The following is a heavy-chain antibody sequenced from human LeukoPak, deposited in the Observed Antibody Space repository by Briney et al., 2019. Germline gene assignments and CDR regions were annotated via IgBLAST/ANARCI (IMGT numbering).Heavy chain of an antibody. CDR2: IYPSDSDT. CDR3: ARRVPATGTLDN. Sequence: GESLKISCKGSGYSFTNYWIGWVRQMPGKGQEWMGIIYPSDSDTRYSPSFQGQVTISADKSINTAYLQWSSLKASDTAMYYCARRVPATGTLDNWGQGTLVTVSS. J-gene: IGHJ4*02. D-gene: IGHD1-1*01. V-gene: IGHV5-51*01. CDR1: GYSFTNYW.